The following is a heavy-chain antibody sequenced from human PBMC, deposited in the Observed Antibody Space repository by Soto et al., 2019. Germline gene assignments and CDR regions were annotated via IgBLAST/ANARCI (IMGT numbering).Heavy chain of an antibody. CDR2: IYHSGST. J-gene: IGHJ6*02. D-gene: IGHD3-3*01. V-gene: IGHV4-30-2*01. CDR3: ARGRRIRRVTIFGVVTQGGMDV. CDR1: GGSISSGGYS. Sequence: SETLSLTCAVSGGSISSGGYSWSWIRQPPGKGLEWIGYIYHSGSTYYNPSLKSRVTISVDRSKNQFSLKLSSVTAADTAVYYCARGRRIRRVTIFGVVTQGGMDVWGQGTTVTVS.